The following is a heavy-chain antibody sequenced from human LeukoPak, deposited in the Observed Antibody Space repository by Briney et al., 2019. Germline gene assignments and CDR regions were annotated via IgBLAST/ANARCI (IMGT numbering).Heavy chain of an antibody. CDR1: GFTFSDYY. CDR2: ISSSGSTI. D-gene: IGHD4-17*01. V-gene: IGHV3-11*04. J-gene: IGHJ6*03. CDR3: ARDMTTVTPNPYYYYMDV. Sequence: GGSLRLSCAASGFTFSDYYMSWIRQAPGKGLEWVSYISSSGSTIYYADSVKGRFTISRDNAKNSLYLQMNSLRAEDTAVYYCARDMTTVTPNPYYYYMDVWGKGTTVTVSS.